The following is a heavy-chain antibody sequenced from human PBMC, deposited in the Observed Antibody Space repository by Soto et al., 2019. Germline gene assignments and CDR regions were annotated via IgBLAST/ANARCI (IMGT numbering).Heavy chain of an antibody. CDR3: AKTVGATKLEDH. D-gene: IGHD1-26*01. Sequence: PGGSLRLSCSGSGFNFNNHVINWVRQAPGKGLEWVASISNSDDVGFYADSVRGRFSVTRDRSTNTLHLQMDYVQVEDTAIYYCAKTVGATKLEDHWGQGTLVTVSS. CDR2: ISNSDDVG. CDR1: GFNFNNHV. V-gene: IGHV3-23*01. J-gene: IGHJ4*02.